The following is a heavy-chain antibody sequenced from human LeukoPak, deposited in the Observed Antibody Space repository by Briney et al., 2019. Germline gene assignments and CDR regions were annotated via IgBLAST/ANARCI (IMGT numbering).Heavy chain of an antibody. V-gene: IGHV2-70*04. CDR2: IDWDEDK. D-gene: IGHD2-2*01. CDR1: GFSLSTSGMR. Sequence: SGPALVKPTQTLTLTCTFSGFSLSTSGMRVSWIRQPPGKALEWLARIDWDEDKFYSTSLKTRLTISKDTSKNQVVLTMTNMDPVDTATYYCARDVVPAAGGVYNWFDPWGQGTLVTVSS. J-gene: IGHJ5*02. CDR3: ARDVVPAAGGVYNWFDP.